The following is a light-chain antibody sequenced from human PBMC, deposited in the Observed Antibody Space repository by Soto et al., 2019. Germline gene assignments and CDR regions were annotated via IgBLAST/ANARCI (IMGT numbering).Light chain of an antibody. J-gene: IGLJ2*01. CDR2: RNN. Sequence: QSVLTQPPSASGTPGQRVTISCSGSSSNIVSNYVYWYQQLPGTAPKLLIYRNNQRPSGVPDRFSGSKSGTSASLAISGLRSEDEADYYCAAWDDSLSVHVVFGGGTKVTVL. CDR1: SSNIVSNY. V-gene: IGLV1-47*01. CDR3: AAWDDSLSVHVV.